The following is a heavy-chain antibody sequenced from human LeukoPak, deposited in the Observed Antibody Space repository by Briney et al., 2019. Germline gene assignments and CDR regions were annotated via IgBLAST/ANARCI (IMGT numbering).Heavy chain of an antibody. CDR2: IWYDGSNK. J-gene: IGHJ4*02. CDR3: ARGGFGELSAFDY. CDR1: GFTFSSYG. V-gene: IGHV3-33*01. Sequence: GRSLRLSCAASGFTFSSYGMHWVRQAPGKGLEWVAVIWYDGSNKYYADSVEGRFTISRDNSKNTLYLQMNSLRAEDTAVYYCARGGFGELSAFDYWGQGTLVTVSS. D-gene: IGHD3-10*01.